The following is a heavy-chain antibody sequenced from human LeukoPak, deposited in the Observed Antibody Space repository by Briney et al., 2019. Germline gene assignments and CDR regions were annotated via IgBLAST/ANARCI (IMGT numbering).Heavy chain of an antibody. CDR1: GGSFSGYY. Sequence: PSETLSLTCAVYGGSFSGYYRSWIRQPPGKGLEWIGEINHSGSTNYNPSLKSRVTISVDTSKNQFSLKLSSVTAADTAVYYCAVSKRAVGIAAAGWGQGTLVTVSS. J-gene: IGHJ4*02. CDR2: INHSGST. V-gene: IGHV4-34*01. CDR3: AVSKRAVGIAAAG. D-gene: IGHD6-13*01.